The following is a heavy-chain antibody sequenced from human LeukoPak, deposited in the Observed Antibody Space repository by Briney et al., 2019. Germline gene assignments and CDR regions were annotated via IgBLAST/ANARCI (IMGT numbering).Heavy chain of an antibody. CDR3: ARDPRITMVRGAKLENWFDP. CDR1: GYTFTSYY. V-gene: IGHV1-46*01. J-gene: IGHJ5*02. Sequence: ASVKVSCKASGYTFTSYYMHWVRQAPGQGLEWMGIINPSGGSTSYAQKFQGRVTITADESTSTAYMELSSLRSEDTAVYYCARDPRITMVRGAKLENWFDPWGQGTLVTVSS. CDR2: INPSGGST. D-gene: IGHD3-10*01.